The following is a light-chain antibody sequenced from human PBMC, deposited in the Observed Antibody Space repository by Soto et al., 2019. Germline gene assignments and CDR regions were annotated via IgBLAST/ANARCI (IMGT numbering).Light chain of an antibody. V-gene: IGKV3-20*01. CDR1: QSISSNY. Sequence: EVVLTQSPGTLSLSPGERATLSCRASQSISSNYLAWFQHKPGQAPRLLIYGASTRATGIPERFSGSGSGTDFTLTINRLEPEDSAVFYCHQYGYPQLTFGGGTKVEIK. CDR2: GAS. J-gene: IGKJ4*01. CDR3: HQYGYPQLT.